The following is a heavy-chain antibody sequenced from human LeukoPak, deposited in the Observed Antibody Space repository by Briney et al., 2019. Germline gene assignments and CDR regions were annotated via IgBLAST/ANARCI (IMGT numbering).Heavy chain of an antibody. D-gene: IGHD3-16*02. V-gene: IGHV3-48*02. J-gene: IGHJ6*03. Sequence: GGSLRLSCAASGFTFSSYSMNWVRQAPGKGLEWVSYISSSSSTIYYADSVKGRFTISRDNAKNSLYLQMNSLRDEDTAVYYCARDVRSYDYIWGSYRAYYYYYMDVWGKGTTVTVSS. CDR2: ISSSSSTI. CDR1: GFTFSSYS. CDR3: ARDVRSYDYIWGSYRAYYYYYMDV.